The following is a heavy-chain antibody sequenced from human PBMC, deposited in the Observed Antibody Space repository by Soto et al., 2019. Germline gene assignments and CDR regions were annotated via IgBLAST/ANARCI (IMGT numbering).Heavy chain of an antibody. J-gene: IGHJ4*02. Sequence: SETLSLTCAVYGGSFSGYYWSWIRQPPGKGLEWIGEINHSGSTNYNPSLKSRVTISVDTSKNQFSLKLSSVTAADTAVYYCARGPNSRWWLRPFDYWGQGTLVTVSS. D-gene: IGHD5-12*01. CDR3: ARGPNSRWWLRPFDY. CDR1: GGSFSGYY. V-gene: IGHV4-34*01. CDR2: INHSGST.